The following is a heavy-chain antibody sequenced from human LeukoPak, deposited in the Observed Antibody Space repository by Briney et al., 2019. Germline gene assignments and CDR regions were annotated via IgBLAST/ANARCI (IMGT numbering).Heavy chain of an antibody. CDR3: ARESLREQDFDY. D-gene: IGHD1/OR15-1a*01. J-gene: IGHJ4*02. CDR2: ISSSSSYI. CDR1: GFTFSSYS. Sequence: PGGSLRLSCAASGFTFSSYSMNWVRQAPGKGLEWVSSISSSSSYIYYADSVKGRFTISRDNAKNSLYLQMNSLRAEDTAVYYCARESLREQDFDYWGQGTLVTVSS. V-gene: IGHV3-21*01.